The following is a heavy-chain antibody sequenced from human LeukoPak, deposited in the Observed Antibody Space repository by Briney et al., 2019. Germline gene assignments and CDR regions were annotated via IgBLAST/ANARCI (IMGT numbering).Heavy chain of an antibody. Sequence: SQTLSLTCTVSGGSISSGGYYWSWIRQPPGKGLEWIGEINHSGSTNYNPSLKSRVTISVDTSKNQFSLKLSSVTAADTAVNYCALLQQYFDWSPNFDYWGQGTLVTVSS. D-gene: IGHD3-9*01. J-gene: IGHJ4*02. CDR3: ALLQQYFDWSPNFDY. CDR1: GGSISSGGYY. V-gene: IGHV4-30-2*01. CDR2: INHSGST.